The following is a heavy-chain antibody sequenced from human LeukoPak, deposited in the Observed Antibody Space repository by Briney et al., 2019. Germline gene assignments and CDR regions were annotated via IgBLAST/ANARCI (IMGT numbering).Heavy chain of an antibody. J-gene: IGHJ3*02. CDR1: GYTFTGYY. CDR3: ARGPRSTNDAFDI. D-gene: IGHD1-14*01. CDR2: INPNSGGT. Sequence: GASVKVSCKASGYTFTGYYMHWVRQAPGQGLEWMGWINPNSGGTNYAQKFQGWVTMTRDTSVSTAYMELSRLRSDDTAVYYCARGPRSTNDAFDIWGQGTMVTVSS. V-gene: IGHV1-2*04.